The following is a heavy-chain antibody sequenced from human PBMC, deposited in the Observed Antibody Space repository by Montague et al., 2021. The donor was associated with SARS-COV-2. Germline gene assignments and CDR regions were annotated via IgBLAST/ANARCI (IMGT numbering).Heavy chain of an antibody. CDR2: IDWDDDK. D-gene: IGHD3-9*01. CDR3: ARSYYDILTAYYTPLDD. Sequence: PALVKPTQTLTLTCTFSGFSLSTSGMRASWIRQPPGKAPEWLARIDWDDDKFYSTSLKTRLTISKDTSKNQVVLTMTNMDPVDTATYYCARSYYDILTAYYTPLDDWGQGTLGTVSS. V-gene: IGHV2-70*04. J-gene: IGHJ4*02. CDR1: GFSLSTSGMR.